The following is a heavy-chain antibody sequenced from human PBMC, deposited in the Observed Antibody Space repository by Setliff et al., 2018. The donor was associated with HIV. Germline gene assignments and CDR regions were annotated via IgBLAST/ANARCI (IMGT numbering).Heavy chain of an antibody. V-gene: IGHV4-61*09. CDR1: GGSISSGRYY. CDR3: ARVGGFFGEARPPPDY. J-gene: IGHJ4*02. D-gene: IGHD3-10*01. Sequence: SSETLSLTCTVSGGSISSGRYYWSWIRQPAGKGLEWIGHIYTGGSPNYNPSLMSRVTISIDTSKDQLSLKLNSVTAADTAVYYCARVGGFFGEARPPPDYWGQGALVTVS. CDR2: IYTGGSP.